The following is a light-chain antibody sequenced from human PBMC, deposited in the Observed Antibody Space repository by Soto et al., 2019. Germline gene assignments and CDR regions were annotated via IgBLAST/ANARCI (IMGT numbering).Light chain of an antibody. J-gene: IGKJ4*01. V-gene: IGKV3-15*01. CDR3: QQYGSSPT. CDR2: GAS. CDR1: QSVNTK. Sequence: MTQSPATLSLSPGEIATLSFRASQSVNTKLVWYQQKPGQAPRFLSYGASTRATGIPARFRGSGSGTEFTLTIDSLQSEDFAVYYCQQYGSSPTFGGGTKVDI.